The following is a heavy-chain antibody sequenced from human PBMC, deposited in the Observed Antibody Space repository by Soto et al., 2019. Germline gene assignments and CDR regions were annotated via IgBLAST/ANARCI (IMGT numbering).Heavy chain of an antibody. CDR2: ISAYNGNT. V-gene: IGHV1-18*01. CDR3: ARDAAAGLNDY. Sequence: QVPLVQSGAEVKQPGASVKVSCKASGYTFTSYGISWVRQAPGQGLEWMGWISAYNGNTKYVQKFQGRVTRTTDTSTSTAYMELRSLRSDDTAVYYCARDAAAGLNDYWGQGTLVTVSS. J-gene: IGHJ4*02. D-gene: IGHD6-13*01. CDR1: GYTFTSYG.